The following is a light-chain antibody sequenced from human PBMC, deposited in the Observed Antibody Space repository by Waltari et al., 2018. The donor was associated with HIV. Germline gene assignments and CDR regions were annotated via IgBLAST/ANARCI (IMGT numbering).Light chain of an antibody. V-gene: IGLV2-14*01. CDR1: TSDLAYYNY. CDR3: SSYTKSGIVV. CDR2: EVT. Sequence: QSALTQPASVSGSPGQSVIISCTGSTSDLAYYNYVPWYQQQSGKAPKALIYEVTNRASGISSRFSGSKSGNAAYLTISGLQTDDEGDYFCSSYTKSGIVVFGGGT. J-gene: IGLJ2*01.